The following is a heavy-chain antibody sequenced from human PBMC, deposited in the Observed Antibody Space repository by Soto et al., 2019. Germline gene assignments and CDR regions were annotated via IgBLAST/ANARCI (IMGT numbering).Heavy chain of an antibody. J-gene: IGHJ5*02. CDR2: IYYSGST. CDR1: GGSISSGGYY. V-gene: IGHV4-31*03. CDR3: ARGLNTGYSSSWLSGGDWFDP. D-gene: IGHD6-13*01. Sequence: QVQLQESGPGLVKPSQTLSLTCTVSGGSISSGGYYWSWIRQHPGKGLEWIGYIYYSGSTYYNPSLKSRVTISVDTSKNQFSLKLSSVTAADTAVYYCARGLNTGYSSSWLSGGDWFDPWGQGTLATVSS.